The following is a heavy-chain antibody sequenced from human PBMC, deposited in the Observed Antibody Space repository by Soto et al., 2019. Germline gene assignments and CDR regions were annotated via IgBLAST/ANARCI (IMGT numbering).Heavy chain of an antibody. CDR1: GLFFSSLS. CDR2: ISSSSTYI. V-gene: IGHV3-21*01. CDR3: ARDTVVEEFRYGMDV. D-gene: IGHD2-21*01. Sequence: GGSLELPLAPLGLFFSSLSMNWVPQAPGKRLEWVSYISSSSTYIYYADSVKGRFTISRDNAKKSLYLHMNSLRAEDTAVYYCARDTVVEEFRYGMDVWGQGTTVTVSS. J-gene: IGHJ6*02.